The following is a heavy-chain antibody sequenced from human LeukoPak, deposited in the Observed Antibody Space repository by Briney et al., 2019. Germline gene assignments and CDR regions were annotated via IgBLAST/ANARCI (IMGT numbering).Heavy chain of an antibody. CDR3: AKFMDLGFYSAFDY. Sequence: GGSLRLSCAASGFTVSSNYMSWVRQAPGKGLEWVSYISSSGSTIYYADSVKGRFTISRDNAKNSLYLQMNSLRAEDTAVYYCAKFMDLGFYSAFDYWGQGTLVTVSS. J-gene: IGHJ4*02. CDR2: ISSSGSTI. D-gene: IGHD2-15*01. CDR1: GFTVSSNY. V-gene: IGHV3-11*01.